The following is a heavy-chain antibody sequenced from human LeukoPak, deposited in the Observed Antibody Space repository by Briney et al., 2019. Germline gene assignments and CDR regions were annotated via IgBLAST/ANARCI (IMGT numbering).Heavy chain of an antibody. CDR1: GFTFSSYA. CDR3: AKDRAYSGSPRAFDI. J-gene: IGHJ3*02. CDR2: ISASGSST. Sequence: GGSLRLSCAASGFTFSSYAMSWVRQAPGKGLEWVSGISASGSSTYYADSVKGRFTISRDNSKDTLYLQMSNLRAEDTAVYYCAKDRAYSGSPRAFDIWGQGTVVTVSS. D-gene: IGHD1-26*01. V-gene: IGHV3-23*01.